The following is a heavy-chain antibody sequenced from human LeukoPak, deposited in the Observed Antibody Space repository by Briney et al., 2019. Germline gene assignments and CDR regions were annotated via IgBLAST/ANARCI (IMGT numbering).Heavy chain of an antibody. Sequence: PGGSLRLSCAASGFTFSSYGMHWVRQAPGKGLEWVAVIWYDGSNKYYADSVKGRFTISRDNSKNTLYLQMNSLRAEDTAVYYCARESQTLDFDYWGQGTLVTVSS. CDR3: ARESQTLDFDY. J-gene: IGHJ4*02. CDR1: GFTFSSYG. V-gene: IGHV3-33*01. CDR2: IWYDGSNK. D-gene: IGHD6-6*01.